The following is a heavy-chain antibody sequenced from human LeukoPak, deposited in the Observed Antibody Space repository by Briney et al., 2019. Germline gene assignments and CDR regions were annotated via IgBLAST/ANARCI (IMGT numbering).Heavy chain of an antibody. D-gene: IGHD2-2*01. J-gene: IGHJ5*02. CDR3: ARHRSKYQLLLVWFDP. CDR1: GGSISSYD. Sequence: SETLSLTCTVSGGSISSYDWSWIRQPPGKGLEWIGYIYYSGSTNYNPSLKSRVSISVDTSKNQSSLKLSSVAAADTAVYYCARHRSKYQLLLVWFDPWGQGTLVTVSS. CDR2: IYYSGST. V-gene: IGHV4-59*08.